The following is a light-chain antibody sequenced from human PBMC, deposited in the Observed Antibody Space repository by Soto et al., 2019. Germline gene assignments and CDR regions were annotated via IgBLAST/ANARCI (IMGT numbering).Light chain of an antibody. CDR2: DVD. CDR1: SSDVGGYNY. Sequence: QSALTQPRSVSGSPGQSVTISCTGTSSDVGGYNYVSWYQQHPGKAPKLMIYDVDKRPSGIPDRFSGAKSGNTASLTISGLQAEDEADFYCCSYAGGYTWVFGGGTKVTVL. J-gene: IGLJ3*02. V-gene: IGLV2-11*01. CDR3: CSYAGGYTWV.